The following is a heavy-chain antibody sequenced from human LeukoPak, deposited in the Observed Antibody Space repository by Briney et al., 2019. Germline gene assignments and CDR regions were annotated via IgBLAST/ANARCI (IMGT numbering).Heavy chain of an antibody. D-gene: IGHD5-18*01. Sequence: SVKVSCKASGGTFSSYAISWVRQAPGQGLEWMGRIIPILGIANYAQKFQGRVTITADKSTSTAYMELSSLRSEDTAVYYCAGEGGYSYGQFDYWGQGTLVTVSS. J-gene: IGHJ4*02. V-gene: IGHV1-69*04. CDR1: GGTFSSYA. CDR3: AGEGGYSYGQFDY. CDR2: IIPILGIA.